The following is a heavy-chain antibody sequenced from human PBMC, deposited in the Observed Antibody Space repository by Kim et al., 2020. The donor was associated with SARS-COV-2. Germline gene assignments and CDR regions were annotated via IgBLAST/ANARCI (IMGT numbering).Heavy chain of an antibody. CDR3: ARSLGDRYSSSYFDY. Sequence: GESLKISCKGSGYSFTSYWIGWVRQMPGKGLEWMGIIYPGDSDTRYSPSFQGQVTISADKSISTAYLQWSSLKASDTAMYYCARSLGDRYSSSYFDYWGQGTLVTVSS. CDR1: GYSFTSYW. CDR2: IYPGDSDT. J-gene: IGHJ4*02. D-gene: IGHD6-13*01. V-gene: IGHV5-51*01.